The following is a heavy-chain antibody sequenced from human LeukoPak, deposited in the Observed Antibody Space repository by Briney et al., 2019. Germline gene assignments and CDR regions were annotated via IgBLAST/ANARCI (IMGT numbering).Heavy chain of an antibody. CDR3: ASSGTYYDILTGYGYYYYYYMDV. D-gene: IGHD3-9*01. CDR2: MSDSGTNT. Sequence: GGSLRLSCGASGFTFSTYGMTWVRQAPGKGLEWVSGMSDSGTNTYYADSVKGRFTISRDNSKNALYLQMNSLRAEDTAVYYCASSGTYYDILTGYGYYYYYYMDVWGKGTTVTISS. V-gene: IGHV3-23*01. CDR1: GFTFSTYG. J-gene: IGHJ6*03.